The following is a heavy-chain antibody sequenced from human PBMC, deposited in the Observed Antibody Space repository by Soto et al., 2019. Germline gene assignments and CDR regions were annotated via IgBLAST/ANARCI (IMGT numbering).Heavy chain of an antibody. D-gene: IGHD2-2*01. J-gene: IGHJ6*02. V-gene: IGHV1-18*04. Sequence: ASVKVSCKASGYTFTDYGISWVRQAPGQGLEWMGWISAYNDNTKYAQKLQGRVTMTTDTSTSTVYMELRSLRSDDTAVYYCAREYCSGTRCYGPDVWGQGTTVT. CDR1: GYTFTDYG. CDR2: ISAYNDNT. CDR3: AREYCSGTRCYGPDV.